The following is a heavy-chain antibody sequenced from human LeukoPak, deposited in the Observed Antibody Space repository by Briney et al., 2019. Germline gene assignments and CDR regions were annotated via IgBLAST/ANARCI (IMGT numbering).Heavy chain of an antibody. CDR3: ARDTAMVTRGGYYYYYYMDV. J-gene: IGHJ6*03. CDR1: GYTFTGYY. Sequence: ASVKVSCKASGYTFTGYYMHWVRQAPRQGLEWMGWINPNSGGTNYAQKFQGRVTMTRDTSISTAYMELSRLRSDDTAVYYCARDTAMVTRGGYYYYYYMDVWGKGTTVTVSS. D-gene: IGHD5-18*01. V-gene: IGHV1-2*02. CDR2: INPNSGGT.